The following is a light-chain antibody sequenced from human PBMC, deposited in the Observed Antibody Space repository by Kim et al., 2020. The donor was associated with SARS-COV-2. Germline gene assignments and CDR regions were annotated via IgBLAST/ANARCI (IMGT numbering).Light chain of an antibody. J-gene: IGKJ1*01. CDR1: HSVSSSH. CDR3: QKYGSTWT. CDR2: GAS. Sequence: EIVLTQSPGTLSLSPGERATLSCRASHSVSSSHLAWYQQKPGQAPRLLIYGASTRATGIPDRFSGSGSGTDFTLTISRLEPEDFAVFYCQKYGSTWTFGQGTKVDIK. V-gene: IGKV3-20*01.